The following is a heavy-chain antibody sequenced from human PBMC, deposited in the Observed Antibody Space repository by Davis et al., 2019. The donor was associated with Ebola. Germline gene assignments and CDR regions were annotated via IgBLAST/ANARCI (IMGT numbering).Heavy chain of an antibody. CDR2: IKQDGSEK. CDR3: VRETYYYDSSGYGAGAFDI. J-gene: IGHJ3*02. CDR1: GFTFSSYW. D-gene: IGHD3-22*01. Sequence: GESLKISCAASGFTFSSYWMSWVRQAPGKGLEWVANIKQDGSEKYYVDSVKGRFTISRDNAKNSLYLQMNSLRAEDTAVYYCVRETYYYDSSGYGAGAFDIWGQGTMVTVSS. V-gene: IGHV3-7*03.